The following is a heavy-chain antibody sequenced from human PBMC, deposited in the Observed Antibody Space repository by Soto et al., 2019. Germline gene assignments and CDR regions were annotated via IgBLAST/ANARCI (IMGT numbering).Heavy chain of an antibody. V-gene: IGHV3-73*01. Sequence: GGSLRLSCAASGFTFSGSAIHWVRQASGKGLEWVGRIRSRADDYATAYAASVKGRFTISRDDSQNTAYLQMNSLKTEDTAVYYCAKDRPRRTSGYFFDYWGQGTPVTVSS. D-gene: IGHD1-1*01. CDR2: IRSRADDYAT. CDR1: GFTFSGSA. CDR3: AKDRPRRTSGYFFDY. J-gene: IGHJ4*02.